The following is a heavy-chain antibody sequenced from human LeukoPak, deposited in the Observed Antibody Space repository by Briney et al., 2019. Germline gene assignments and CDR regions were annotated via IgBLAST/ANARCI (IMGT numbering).Heavy chain of an antibody. V-gene: IGHV1-69*01. CDR3: ARGGEHIVVVTPPNHLYYYSKDV. D-gene: IGHD2-21*02. Sequence: ASVNVSCKASGGTFSSYAISWVWQAPGPGLEWIGGIIPIFGTANYAQKFPGRVTITADESTRTAYMELSSLRSEDTAVYYRARGGEHIVVVTPPNHLYYYSKDVWGKGATVTVSS. CDR2: IIPIFGTA. J-gene: IGHJ6*04. CDR1: GGTFSSYA.